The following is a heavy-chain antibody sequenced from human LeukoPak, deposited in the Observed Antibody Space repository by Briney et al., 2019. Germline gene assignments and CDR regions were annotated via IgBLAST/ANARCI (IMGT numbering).Heavy chain of an antibody. D-gene: IGHD3-9*01. V-gene: IGHV5-51*01. CDR3: ARLDFAGYVFDV. J-gene: IGHJ3*01. CDR2: IFPGDSHT. CDR1: GYNFTTYW. Sequence: GESLKISCKGSGYNFTTYWIGWVRQMPGQGPEWMGLIFPGDSHTRNSPSFQGQVTISADKSITTAYLQWSSLKASDTAMYYCARLDFAGYVFDVWGHGTMVTVSS.